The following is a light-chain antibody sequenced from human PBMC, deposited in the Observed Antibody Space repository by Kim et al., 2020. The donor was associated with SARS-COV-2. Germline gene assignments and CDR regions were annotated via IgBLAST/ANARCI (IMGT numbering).Light chain of an antibody. J-gene: IGKJ1*01. CDR1: QSISSW. CDR2: DAT. V-gene: IGKV1-5*01. Sequence: SAPVRDSGTITCRAKQSISSWLAWYEQKPGKAPKLRIYDATSLESGVPSRFSVSGSGTEFTLPVSSLKPDDFATDYCQQYNSYSTVGQGDKVDIK. CDR3: QQYNSYST.